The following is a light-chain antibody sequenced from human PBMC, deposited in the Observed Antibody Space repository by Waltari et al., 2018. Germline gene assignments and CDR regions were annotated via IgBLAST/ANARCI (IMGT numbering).Light chain of an antibody. CDR2: GAS. CDR3: QQYGSSLF. Sequence: EIVLTQSPGTLSLSPGERATLSCRASQSVSSSYLAWYQQKPGQAPRLLIYGASSRATCIPDRFSGSGSGTDFTLTISRLEPEDFAVYYCQQYGSSLFFGQGTKLEIK. J-gene: IGKJ2*01. CDR1: QSVSSSY. V-gene: IGKV3-20*01.